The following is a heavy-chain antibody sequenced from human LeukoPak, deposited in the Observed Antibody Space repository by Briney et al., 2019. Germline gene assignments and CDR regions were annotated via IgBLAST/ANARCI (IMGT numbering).Heavy chain of an antibody. V-gene: IGHV4-38-2*02. D-gene: IGHD3-16*02. CDR2: INHSGST. CDR1: GYSISSGYS. Sequence: PSETLSLTCIVSGYSISSGYSWGWIRQPPGKGLEWIGSINHSGSTFYNPSLKSRVTISLDTSKNQFSLKLISVTAADTAVYYCARGLWMFGGIITQFDYWGQGTLVTVSS. CDR3: ARGLWMFGGIITQFDY. J-gene: IGHJ4*02.